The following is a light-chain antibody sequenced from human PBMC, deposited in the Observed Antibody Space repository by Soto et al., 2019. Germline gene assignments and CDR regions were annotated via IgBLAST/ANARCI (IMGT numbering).Light chain of an antibody. CDR3: AAWHGSLNGVL. V-gene: IGLV1-44*01. J-gene: IGLJ2*01. CDR2: SNN. CDR1: SSNIGTNT. Sequence: QSVLTQPPSASGTPGPGVTISCSGSSSNIGTNTVNWYQELPGSAPKFLIYSNNQRPSGVPHRFSGSKSGTSASLAISGFQPDDEADYYCAAWHGSLNGVLFGGGTKLTVL.